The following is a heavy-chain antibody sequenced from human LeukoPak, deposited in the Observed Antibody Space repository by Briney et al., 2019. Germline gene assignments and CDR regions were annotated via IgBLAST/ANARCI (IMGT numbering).Heavy chain of an antibody. Sequence: SVKVSCKAPGGTFSSYAISWVRQAPGQGLEWMGKIIPIFGTANYAQKFQGRVTITTDESTSTAYMELSSLRSEDTAVYYCARDWVDGYNYRDRYFDLWGRGTLVTVSS. J-gene: IGHJ2*01. V-gene: IGHV1-69*05. CDR1: GGTFSSYA. CDR3: ARDWVDGYNYRDRYFDL. CDR2: IIPIFGTA. D-gene: IGHD5-24*01.